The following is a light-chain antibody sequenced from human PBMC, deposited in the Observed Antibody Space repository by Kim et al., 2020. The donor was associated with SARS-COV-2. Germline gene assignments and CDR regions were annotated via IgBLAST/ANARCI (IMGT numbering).Light chain of an antibody. Sequence: NFMLTQPHSVSESPGKAVTISCTRSSGSIATNYVQWYQQRPGSAPTTVIYEDNQRSSGVPDRFSGSIDGSSNSASLTISGLKTEDEADYYCQSFDTSNHDLGFGGGTQLTVL. CDR1: SGSIATNY. CDR3: QSFDTSNHDLG. V-gene: IGLV6-57*04. CDR2: EDN. J-gene: IGLJ2*01.